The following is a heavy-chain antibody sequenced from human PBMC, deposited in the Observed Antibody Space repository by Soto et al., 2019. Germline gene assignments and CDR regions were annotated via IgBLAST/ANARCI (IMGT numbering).Heavy chain of an antibody. CDR1: GYTXTSYG. V-gene: IGHV1-18*01. Sequence: QVXLXQXGXXVXXPXXXVKVSCKASGYTXTSYGISXVRXXXGQGLEWMGWISAYNGNTNYAQKLQGRVTMTTDTSTSTAYMELRSLRSDDTAVYYCARGGRVAVHVVGYWGQGTLVTVSS. CDR2: ISAYNGNT. J-gene: IGHJ4*02. CDR3: ARGGRVAVHVVGY. D-gene: IGHD6-19*01.